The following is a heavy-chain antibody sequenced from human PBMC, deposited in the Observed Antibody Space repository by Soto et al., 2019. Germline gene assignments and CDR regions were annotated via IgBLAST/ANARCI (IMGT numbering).Heavy chain of an antibody. V-gene: IGHV4-59*01. J-gene: IGHJ6*02. D-gene: IGHD3-9*01. Sequence: QVQLQESGPGLVKPSETLSLTCTVSGGFIISDYWIWIRQPPGQGLEWIGYIYYSGSTNYNPSLISRVTISLDTSKKQFSLKLSSVTAADTAVYYCARDILTGRMGMDVWGQGTTVTVSS. CDR3: ARDILTGRMGMDV. CDR1: GGFIISDY. CDR2: IYYSGST.